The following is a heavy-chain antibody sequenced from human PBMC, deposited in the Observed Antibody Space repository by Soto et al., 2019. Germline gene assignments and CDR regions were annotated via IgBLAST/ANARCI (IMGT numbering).Heavy chain of an antibody. D-gene: IGHD4-17*01. J-gene: IGHJ2*01. V-gene: IGHV3-30*18. CDR2: ISYDGSNK. Sequence: QVQLVESGGGVVQPGRSLRLSCAASGFTFSSYGMPWVRQAPGKGLEWVAVISYDGSNKYYADSVKGRFTISRDNSKNTRYLQMNSLRAEDTAVYYCAKNTVTPHWYFDLWGRGTLVTVSS. CDR1: GFTFSSYG. CDR3: AKNTVTPHWYFDL.